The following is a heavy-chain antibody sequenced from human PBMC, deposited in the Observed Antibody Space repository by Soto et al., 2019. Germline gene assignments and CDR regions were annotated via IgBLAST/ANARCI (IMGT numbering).Heavy chain of an antibody. CDR2: MNPNSGNT. J-gene: IGHJ6*02. D-gene: IGHD3-3*01. V-gene: IGHV1-8*01. CDR3: ARGDIYDFWSGYYTHGMDV. CDR1: GDTFTSYD. Sequence: ASVKVSCKASGDTFTSYDINWVRQATGQGLEWMGWMNPNSGNTGYAQKFQGRVTMTRNTSISTAYMELSSLRSEDTAVYYCARGDIYDFWSGYYTHGMDVWGQGTTVTVSS.